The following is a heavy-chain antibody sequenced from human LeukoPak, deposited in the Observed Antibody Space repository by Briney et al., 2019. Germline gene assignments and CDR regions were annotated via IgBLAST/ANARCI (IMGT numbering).Heavy chain of an antibody. CDR1: GYTFTSYS. V-gene: IGHV7-4-1*02. Sequence: ASVKVSCKASGYTFTSYSMNWVRQAPGQGLEWMGWIDANTGNPTYVQGFTGRFVFSLDTSVSTAYLQISSLKAEDTAVYYCARDSDPDKTRYYYDSSGYSHFDYWGQGTLVTVSS. J-gene: IGHJ4*02. CDR2: IDANTGNP. CDR3: ARDSDPDKTRYYYDSSGYSHFDY. D-gene: IGHD3-22*01.